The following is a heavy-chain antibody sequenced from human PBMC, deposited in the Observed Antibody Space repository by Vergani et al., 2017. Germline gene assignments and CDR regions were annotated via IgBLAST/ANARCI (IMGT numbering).Heavy chain of an antibody. J-gene: IGHJ4*02. CDR2: ISSSSSYT. CDR1: GFTFSDYY. Sequence: QVQLVESGGGLVKPGGSLRLSCAASGFTFSDYYMSWIRQAPGKGLEWVSYISSSSSYTNYADSVKGRFNISRDNAKNSLYLQMNSLRAEDSAVYYCARASHGYSYGYFDYWGQGTLVTVSS. CDR3: ARASHGYSYGYFDY. D-gene: IGHD5-18*01. V-gene: IGHV3-11*05.